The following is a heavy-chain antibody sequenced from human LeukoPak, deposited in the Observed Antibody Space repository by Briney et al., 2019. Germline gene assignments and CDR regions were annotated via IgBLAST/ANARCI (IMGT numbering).Heavy chain of an antibody. D-gene: IGHD3-22*01. CDR3: GRDQAAVITALDY. J-gene: IGHJ4*02. Sequence: ASVKVSCKAFGYTFTSYGISWVRQAPGQGLEWMGWISANNGNTKYAQKFQGRVTMTTHTSTTTAYMELRSLRSDDTAVYYCGRDQAAVITALDYWGQGSLVTVSS. V-gene: IGHV1-18*01. CDR2: ISANNGNT. CDR1: GYTFTSYG.